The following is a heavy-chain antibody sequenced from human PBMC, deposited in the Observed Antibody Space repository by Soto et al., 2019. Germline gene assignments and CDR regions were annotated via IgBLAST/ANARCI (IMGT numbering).Heavy chain of an antibody. D-gene: IGHD4-17*01. V-gene: IGHV3-74*01. CDR2: INGDGSST. CDR3: QGHYGKGMDSDY. Sequence: GGSLRLSCAASGFSLSSHWMHWVRHAPGKGLVWVSRINGDGSSTAYADSVRGRFTMFRDNSKNTLYLQMNSLSAEDTAVYYCQGHYGKGMDSDYWGQGTLVTVSS. CDR1: GFSLSSHW. J-gene: IGHJ4*02.